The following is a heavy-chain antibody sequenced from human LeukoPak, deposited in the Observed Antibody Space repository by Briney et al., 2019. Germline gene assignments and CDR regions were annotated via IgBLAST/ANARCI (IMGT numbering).Heavy chain of an antibody. Sequence: SGTLSLTCSVSGYSISRGYHWAWVRQPPGKGLEWIGSVHHSGATYYNPSLNSRLTISADTSKNQFSLKMDSVTAADTAVYYCARINFNPDYWGQGTLVSVSS. CDR3: ARINFNPDY. CDR1: GYSISRGYH. D-gene: IGHD1-14*01. CDR2: VHHSGAT. J-gene: IGHJ4*02. V-gene: IGHV4-38-2*02.